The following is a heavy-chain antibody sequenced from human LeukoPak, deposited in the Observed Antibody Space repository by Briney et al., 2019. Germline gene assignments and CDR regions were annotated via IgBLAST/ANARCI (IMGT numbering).Heavy chain of an antibody. CDR1: GFTFSSYG. D-gene: IGHD3-22*01. J-gene: IGHJ5*02. V-gene: IGHV3-30*18. CDR3: AKNPSTYSSGYYTRWFDP. Sequence: GGSLRLSCAASGFTFSSYGMHWVRQAPGKGLEWVAVISYDGSNKYYADSVKGRFTISRDNSKNTLYLQMNSLRAEDTAVYYCAKNPSTYSSGYYTRWFDPWGQGTLVTVSS. CDR2: ISYDGSNK.